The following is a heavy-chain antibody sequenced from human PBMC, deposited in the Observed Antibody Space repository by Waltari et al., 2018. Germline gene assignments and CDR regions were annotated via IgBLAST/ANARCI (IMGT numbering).Heavy chain of an antibody. V-gene: IGHV4-34*01. D-gene: IGHD1-1*01. Sequence: QVRLEQWGAGQLKSSEILSLTCAVSGGSFRGYRWNCIRQSPGKGLEWIGEMDQNGRTKYNPSLESRTIISLDTYKNQFSLTLSAVTAADTSLDYCARGVESYNWFDPWGQGTLVTVSS. CDR2: MDQNGRT. CDR1: GGSFRGYR. J-gene: IGHJ5*02. CDR3: ARGVESYNWFDP.